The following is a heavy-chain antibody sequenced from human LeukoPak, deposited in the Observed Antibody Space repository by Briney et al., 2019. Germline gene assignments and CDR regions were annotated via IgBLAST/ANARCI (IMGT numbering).Heavy chain of an antibody. CDR2: ISYDGSNK. D-gene: IGHD1-1*01. J-gene: IGHJ6*02. Sequence: GGSLRLSCAASGFTFSSYAMHWVRQAPGKGLEWVAVISYDGSNKYYADSVKGRFTISRDNSKNTLYLQMNSLRAEDTAVYYCARGTPTTDSYYYYGMDVWGQGTTVTVSS. CDR1: GFTFSSYA. CDR3: ARGTPTTDSYYYYGMDV. V-gene: IGHV3-30-3*01.